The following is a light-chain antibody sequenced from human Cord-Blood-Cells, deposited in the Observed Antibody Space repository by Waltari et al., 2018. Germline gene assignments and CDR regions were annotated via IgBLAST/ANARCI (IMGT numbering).Light chain of an antibody. CDR2: AAS. J-gene: IGKJ3*01. V-gene: IGKV1-39*01. CDR1: QSLSSY. Sequence: DIQMTQSPSSLSASVGDRVTITCRESQSLSSYLKWYQQKPGKAPKLLIYAASSLQSGVPSRFSGSGSGTDFTLTISSLQPEDFATYYCQQSYSTPPFTFGPGTKVDIK. CDR3: QQSYSTPPFT.